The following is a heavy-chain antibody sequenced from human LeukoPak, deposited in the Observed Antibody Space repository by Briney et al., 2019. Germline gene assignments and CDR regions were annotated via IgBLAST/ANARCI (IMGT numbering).Heavy chain of an antibody. CDR2: INHSGST. CDR1: GGSFSGYY. V-gene: IGHV4-34*01. J-gene: IGHJ6*03. D-gene: IGHD3/OR15-3a*01. CDR3: ARGQVGPSNYYYYYMDV. Sequence: SETLSLTCAVYGGSFSGYYWSWIRQPPGKGLEWIGEINHSGSTNYNPSLKSRVTISVDTSKNQFSLKLSSVTAADTAVYYCARGQVGPSNYYYYYMDVWGKGTTVTVSS.